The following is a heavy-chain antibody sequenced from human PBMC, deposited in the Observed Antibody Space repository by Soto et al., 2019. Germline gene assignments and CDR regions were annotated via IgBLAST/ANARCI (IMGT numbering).Heavy chain of an antibody. CDR3: ARSVAVPGAHIDY. V-gene: IGHV4-59*01. CDR1: GGSISGSY. CDR2: VYYTGST. J-gene: IGHJ4*02. D-gene: IGHD6-19*01. Sequence: SETLSLTCSVSGGSISGSYWSWIRQSPGKGLEWPGYVYYTGSTNYSPSLRSRVSISVDTSKNEFSLRLSSVTAADTAVYFCARSVAVPGAHIDYWGQGTQVTVS.